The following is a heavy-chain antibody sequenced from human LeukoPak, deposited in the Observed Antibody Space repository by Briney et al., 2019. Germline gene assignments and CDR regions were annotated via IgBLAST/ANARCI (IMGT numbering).Heavy chain of an antibody. CDR1: GFTFSNYA. D-gene: IGHD5-12*01. V-gene: IGHV3-48*03. CDR3: ASSRLMGGYDWIRSYESDNGGY. J-gene: IGHJ4*02. CDR2: ISSGGTTI. Sequence: GGSLRLSCAASGFTFSNYALNWVRQAPGKGLEWVSYISSGGTTIYYADSVKGRFTFSRDNAKNSLYLQMNSLRAEDTAVYYCASSRLMGGYDWIRSYESDNGGYWGQGTLVTVSS.